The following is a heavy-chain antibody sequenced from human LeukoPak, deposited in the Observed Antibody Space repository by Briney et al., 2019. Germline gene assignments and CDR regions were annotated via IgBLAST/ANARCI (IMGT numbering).Heavy chain of an antibody. CDR2: ISRDDTI. D-gene: IGHD3-3*01. CDR1: GFTVSLND. Sequence: GGSLRLSCAVSGFTVSLNDMTWVRQAPGKGLECVSVISRDDTIFYADSVKGRFTISRDNSKNSLYLQMNSLRAEDTAVYYCARLGFTYYDFWPCDYWGQGTLVTVSS. V-gene: IGHV3-53*01. CDR3: ARLGFTYYDFWPCDY. J-gene: IGHJ4*02.